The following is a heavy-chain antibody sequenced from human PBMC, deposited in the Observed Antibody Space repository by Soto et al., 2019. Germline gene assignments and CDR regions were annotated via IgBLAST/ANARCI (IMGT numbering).Heavy chain of an antibody. D-gene: IGHD1-26*01. CDR1: GFTFNSYV. Sequence: EVQLLESGGGLVQPGGSLRLSCVASGFTFNSYVMNWFRQAPGKGLEWVSAITGGGGSTYYADSLKGRFTISRDNSKNTLYLQMNSLRGEDKAVYYCEKPRSGSSCVAFDIWGQGTVVTVSS. V-gene: IGHV3-23*01. CDR2: ITGGGGST. CDR3: EKPRSGSSCVAFDI. J-gene: IGHJ3*02.